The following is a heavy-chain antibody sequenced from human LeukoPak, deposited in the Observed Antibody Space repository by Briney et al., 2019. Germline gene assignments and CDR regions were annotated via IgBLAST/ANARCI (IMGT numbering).Heavy chain of an antibody. D-gene: IGHD5-12*01. CDR3: AKDDAWVRYQD. J-gene: IGHJ4*02. CDR1: GFTSSTYA. V-gene: IGHV3-23*01. CDR2: ISGSGDST. Sequence: GGSLRLSCAASGFTSSTYAMAWVRQAPGKGLEWVSVISGSGDSTIYTDSVKGRFTISRDNSKNTLYLQMNSLRAEDTAVYYCAKDDAWVRYQDWGQGTLVTVSS.